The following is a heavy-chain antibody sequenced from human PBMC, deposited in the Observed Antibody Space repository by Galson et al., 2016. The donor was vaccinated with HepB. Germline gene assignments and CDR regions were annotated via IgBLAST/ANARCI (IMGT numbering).Heavy chain of an antibody. Sequence: SVKVSCKASGGTFSSYGIGWVRQAPGQGLEWMGGIIPIFGIANYAQKFQGRVTITADESTSTAYMELSSLRFEDTAVYYCAREAWGVATIGNYGMDVWGQGTTVTVSS. CDR1: GGTFSSYG. CDR3: AREAWGVATIGNYGMDV. J-gene: IGHJ6*02. CDR2: IIPIFGIA. V-gene: IGHV1-69*13. D-gene: IGHD5-12*01.